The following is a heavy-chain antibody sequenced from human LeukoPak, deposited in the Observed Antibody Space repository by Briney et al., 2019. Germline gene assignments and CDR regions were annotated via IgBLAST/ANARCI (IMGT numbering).Heavy chain of an antibody. CDR3: AKDRGYYDSVGYGFDI. CDR1: GFTFSNAW. J-gene: IGHJ3*02. D-gene: IGHD3-22*01. CDR2: ISGSGDSTYYEST. V-gene: IGHV3-23*01. Sequence: GGSLRISCAASGFTFSNAWMSWVRQAPGKGLEWVSAISGSGDSTYYESTYYAVSVKGRFTISRDNSKNMLYLQMNSLRAEDTAVYYCAKDRGYYDSVGYGFDIWGQGTMVTVSS.